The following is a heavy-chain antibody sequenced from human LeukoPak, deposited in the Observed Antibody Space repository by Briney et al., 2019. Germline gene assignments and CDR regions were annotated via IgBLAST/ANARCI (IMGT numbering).Heavy chain of an antibody. CDR3: ARETEVPGGRSWDF. CDR1: GGSISSYY. V-gene: IGHV4-4*07. Sequence: PSETLSLTCTVSGGSISSYYWTWIRQPAGKGLEWIGRIHPSGTTNHNPSLKSRVIMSLDMSNNQFSLKVGSVTAADTAVYYCARETEVPGGRSWDFWGQGTLVTVSS. J-gene: IGHJ4*02. CDR2: IHPSGTT. D-gene: IGHD6-19*01.